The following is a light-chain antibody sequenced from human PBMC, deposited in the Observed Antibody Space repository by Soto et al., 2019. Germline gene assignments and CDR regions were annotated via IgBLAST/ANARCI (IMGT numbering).Light chain of an antibody. CDR2: AAS. Sequence: DIRLTHSPSFLSASVGDRVTITCRASQGISSYLAWYQQKPGKAPKLLIYAASTLQSGVPSRFSGSGSGTEFTLTISSLQPEDFATYYCQQLNSYRLTFGQGTRLEIK. CDR3: QQLNSYRLT. J-gene: IGKJ5*01. CDR1: QGISSY. V-gene: IGKV1-9*01.